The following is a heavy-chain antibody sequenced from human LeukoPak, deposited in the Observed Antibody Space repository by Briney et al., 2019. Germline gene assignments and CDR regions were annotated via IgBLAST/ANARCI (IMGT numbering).Heavy chain of an antibody. V-gene: IGHV3-64*01. Sequence: GGSLRLSCAASAFTVRSYCIPWVRQAPGNGLESVSAISANGGSTYYANSVKGRFTISRDTYKNTLYLQMGSLRAEDMAVYYCAREGRNDAFDIWGQGTMVTVSS. J-gene: IGHJ3*02. CDR3: AREGRNDAFDI. CDR1: AFTVRSYC. CDR2: ISANGGST. D-gene: IGHD1-26*01.